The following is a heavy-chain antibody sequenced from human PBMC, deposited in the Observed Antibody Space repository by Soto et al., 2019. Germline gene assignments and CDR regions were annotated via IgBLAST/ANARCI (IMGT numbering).Heavy chain of an antibody. Sequence: SDTLSLTCAVSGGSFSGMTWWSWVRQSPGKGLDWIGEISQSESTNYNPSLNSRVTISVDTSKNQFSLKLSSVTAADTAVYYCAGTYGGNSNYYYGMDVWGQGTTVT. CDR3: AGTYGGNSNYYYGMDV. D-gene: IGHD4-17*01. J-gene: IGHJ6*02. CDR2: ISQSEST. V-gene: IGHV4-4*02. CDR1: GGSFSGMTW.